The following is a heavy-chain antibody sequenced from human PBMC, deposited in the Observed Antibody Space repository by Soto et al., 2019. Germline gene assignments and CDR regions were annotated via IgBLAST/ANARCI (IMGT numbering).Heavy chain of an antibody. CDR1: GYTFTSYG. V-gene: IGHV1-18*01. J-gene: IGHJ4*02. CDR3: ARERGLTASTLFGY. CDR2: VSTYNGNT. D-gene: IGHD3-10*02. Sequence: QVQLVQSGPEVKMPGASVNVSCKASGYTFTSYGINWVRQAPGQGLEWMGRVSTYNGNTKYAQKFQCRVTMTTDTATSTVYMHLRSLRSDDTAVYYCARERGLTASTLFGYWGQGTVVTVS.